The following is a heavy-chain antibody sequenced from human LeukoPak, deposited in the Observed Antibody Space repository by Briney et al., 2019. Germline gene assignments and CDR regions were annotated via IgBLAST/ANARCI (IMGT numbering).Heavy chain of an antibody. CDR3: AKAQWFGEFDAYFDY. CDR1: GFTFSSSA. D-gene: IGHD3-10*01. CDR2: ISASGGST. Sequence: GGSLRLSCAASGFTFSSSAMSWVRQVPGKGLEWVSGISASGGSTYYADSVRGRFTISRDNSKNTLYVQMNSLRDEDTAVYYCAKAQWFGEFDAYFDYWGQGTLVTVSS. V-gene: IGHV3-23*01. J-gene: IGHJ4*02.